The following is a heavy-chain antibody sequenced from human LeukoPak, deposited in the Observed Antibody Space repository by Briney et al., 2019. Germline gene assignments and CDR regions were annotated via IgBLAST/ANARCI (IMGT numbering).Heavy chain of an antibody. Sequence: GGSLRLSCAASGFTFSAYTMNWVRQAPGKGLEWVSSISSSGSYIYYADSVKGRFTISRDNSKNTLYLQMNSLRAEDTAVYYCAKDRASWDILTGYYSWGQGTLVTVSS. D-gene: IGHD3-9*01. CDR2: ISSSGSYI. CDR1: GFTFSAYT. CDR3: AKDRASWDILTGYYS. V-gene: IGHV3-21*04. J-gene: IGHJ4*02.